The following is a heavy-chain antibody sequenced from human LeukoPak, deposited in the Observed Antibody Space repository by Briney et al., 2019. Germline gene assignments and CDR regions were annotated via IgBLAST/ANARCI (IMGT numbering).Heavy chain of an antibody. D-gene: IGHD5-18*01. Sequence: SETLSLTCTVSGGSISSYYWSWIRQPPGKGLEWIGSIYHNGSTYYNPSLKSRVTISVDTSKNQFSLKLSSVTAADTAVYYCAKEVYSYGFTPFDYWGQGTLVTVSS. V-gene: IGHV4-59*04. CDR3: AKEVYSYGFTPFDY. CDR1: GGSISSYY. J-gene: IGHJ4*02. CDR2: IYHNGST.